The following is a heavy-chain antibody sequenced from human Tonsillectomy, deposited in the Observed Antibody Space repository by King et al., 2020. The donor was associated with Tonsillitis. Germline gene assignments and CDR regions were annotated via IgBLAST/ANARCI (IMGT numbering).Heavy chain of an antibody. CDR3: ARSNAVEIHHFDY. Sequence: VQLVESGGGVVQPGRSLRLSCAASGFTFSSYGMHWVRQAPGKGLEWVAVISYDGGNKYYVDSVKGRFTISRDNSKNTLYLQMNSLRAEDTAVYYCARSNAVEIHHFDYWGQGTLVTVSS. V-gene: IGHV3-33*05. D-gene: IGHD5-18*01. CDR1: GFTFSSYG. CDR2: ISYDGGNK. J-gene: IGHJ4*02.